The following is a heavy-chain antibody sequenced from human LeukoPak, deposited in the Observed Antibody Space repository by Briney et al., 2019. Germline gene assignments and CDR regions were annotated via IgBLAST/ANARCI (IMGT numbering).Heavy chain of an antibody. D-gene: IGHD3-10*01. Sequence: GGSLRLSCAASGFTFSSYAMHWVRQAPGKGLEWVAVISYDGSNKYYADSVKGRFTISRDNSKNTLYLQMNSLRAEDTAVYYCARDRETDMVQVYGGQFDYWGQGTLVTVSS. CDR1: GFTFSSYA. CDR3: ARDRETDMVQVYGGQFDY. V-gene: IGHV3-30-3*01. CDR2: ISYDGSNK. J-gene: IGHJ4*02.